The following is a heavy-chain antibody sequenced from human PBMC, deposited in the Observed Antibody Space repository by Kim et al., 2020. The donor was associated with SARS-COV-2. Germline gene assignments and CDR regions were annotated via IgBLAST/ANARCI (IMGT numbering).Heavy chain of an antibody. CDR3: AKEGPPTKPWSFDL. Sequence: GGSLRLSCAASGITFSRYDMTWVRQAPGKGLEWVSVISGSGSSKNYADSVKGRFTIARDNSQNTLYLQMNSLGADDTAVYYCAKEGPPTKPWSFDLWGRGTLVTVSS. CDR1: GITFSRYD. J-gene: IGHJ2*01. CDR2: ISGSGSSK. V-gene: IGHV3-23*01.